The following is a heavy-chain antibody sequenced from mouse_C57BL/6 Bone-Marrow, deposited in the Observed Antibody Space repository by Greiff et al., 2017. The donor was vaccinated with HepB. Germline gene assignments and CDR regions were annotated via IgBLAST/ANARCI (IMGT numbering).Heavy chain of an antibody. J-gene: IGHJ3*01. CDR3: ARETAY. Sequence: VQLQQSGAELARPGASVKLSCKASGYTFTSYGISWVKQRTGQGLEWIGEIYPRSGNTYYNEKFKGKATRTADKSSSTAYMELRSLTSEDSAVYFCARETAYWGQGTLVTVSA. CDR2: IYPRSGNT. V-gene: IGHV1-81*01. CDR1: GYTFTSYG.